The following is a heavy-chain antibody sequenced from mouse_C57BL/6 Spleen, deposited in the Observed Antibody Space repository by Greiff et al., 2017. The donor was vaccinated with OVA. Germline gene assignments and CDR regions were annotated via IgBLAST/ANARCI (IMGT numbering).Heavy chain of an antibody. CDR3: ARDLGDYDGYAMDY. D-gene: IGHD2-4*01. CDR2: ISDGGSYT. CDR1: GFTFSSYA. V-gene: IGHV5-4*01. J-gene: IGHJ4*01. Sequence: DVMLVESGGGLVKPGGSLKLSCAASGFTFSSYAMSWVRQTPEKRLEWVATISDGGSYTYYPDNVKGRFTISRDNAKNNLYLQMSHLKSEDTAMYYCARDLGDYDGYAMDYWGQGTSVTVSS.